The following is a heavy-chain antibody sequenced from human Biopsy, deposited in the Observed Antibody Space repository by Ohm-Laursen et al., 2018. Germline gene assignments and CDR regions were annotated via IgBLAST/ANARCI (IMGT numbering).Heavy chain of an antibody. CDR3: ARVPLPGIGAAYQGRFLYGMDV. D-gene: IGHD6-13*01. Sequence: GTLSLTCTVYGATFSDYYWSWIRQPPGKGLEWIGQINQSGETKYNPSLQSRVTISAEVSKNQFSLSLRSVTAADTAVYYCARVPLPGIGAAYQGRFLYGMDVWGQGTTVSVSS. CDR2: INQSGET. V-gene: IGHV4-34*01. CDR1: GATFSDYY. J-gene: IGHJ6*02.